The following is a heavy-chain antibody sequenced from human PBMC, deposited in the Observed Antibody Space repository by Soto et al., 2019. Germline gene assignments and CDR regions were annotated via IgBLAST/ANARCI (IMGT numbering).Heavy chain of an antibody. CDR3: ARRTTLRGWFDP. V-gene: IGHV3-30-3*01. CDR2: ISYDGSNK. J-gene: IGHJ5*02. D-gene: IGHD4-17*01. Sequence: QVQLVESGGGVVQPGRSLRLSCAASGFTFSSYAMHWVRQAPGKGLEWVAVISYDGSNKYYADSVKGRFTISRDNSKNTLYLQMNSLRAEDTAVYYCARRTTLRGWFDPWGQGTLVTVSS. CDR1: GFTFSSYA.